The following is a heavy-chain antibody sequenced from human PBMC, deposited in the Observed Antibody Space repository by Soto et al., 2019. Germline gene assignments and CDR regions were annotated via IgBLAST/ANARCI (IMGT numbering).Heavy chain of an antibody. J-gene: IGHJ5*02. D-gene: IGHD4-4*01. V-gene: IGHV4-59*01. Sequence: SDTLSLTCSVSGGSISTSSWSWIRQPPGKGLEWIVNFSYTWHTNYNPSLKSRVTISLDKPVNQFSLKLTSVNAADTAVYYCARWPETTTVFHLWGQGTLVTVSS. CDR2: FSYTWHT. CDR3: ARWPETTTVFHL. CDR1: GGSISTSS.